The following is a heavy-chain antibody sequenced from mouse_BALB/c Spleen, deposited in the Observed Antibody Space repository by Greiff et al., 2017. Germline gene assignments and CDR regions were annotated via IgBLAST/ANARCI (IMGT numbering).Heavy chain of an antibody. V-gene: IGHV1-54*03. CDR3: ARKDGYDEDY. D-gene: IGHD2-2*01. CDR2: INPGSGGT. Sequence: QVQLQQSGAELVRPGTSVKVSYKASGYAFTNYLIEWVKQRPGQGLEWIGVINPGSGGTNYNEKFKGKATLTADKSSSTAYMQLSSLTSDDSAVYFCARKDGYDEDYWGQGTTLTVSS. CDR1: GYAFTNYL. J-gene: IGHJ2*01.